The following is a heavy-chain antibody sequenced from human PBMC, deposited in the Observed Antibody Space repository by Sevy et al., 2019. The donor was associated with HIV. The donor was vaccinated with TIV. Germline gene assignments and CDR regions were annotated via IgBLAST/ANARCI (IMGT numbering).Heavy chain of an antibody. J-gene: IGHJ3*02. CDR1: VGSFSGYY. D-gene: IGHD6-19*01. Sequence: SETLSLTCAVYVGSFSGYYWTWIRQSPGKGLEWIGEINPSGSTNYNPSLKSRVTISVDTSKNQFSLKLTSVTAADTAVYYCARETWLICDIWGQGTMVTVSS. V-gene: IGHV4-34*01. CDR2: INPSGST. CDR3: ARETWLICDI.